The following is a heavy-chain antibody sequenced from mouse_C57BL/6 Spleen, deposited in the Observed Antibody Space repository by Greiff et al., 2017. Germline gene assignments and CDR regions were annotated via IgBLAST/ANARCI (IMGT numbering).Heavy chain of an antibody. J-gene: IGHJ3*01. Sequence: VKLMESGPGLVQPSQCLSITCTVSGFSLTSYGVHWVRQSPGKGLEWLGVIWSGGSTAYNAAFISRLSISKDNSKSQVFFKMNSLHADDTAIDYCARSLYDSAWFAYWGQGTLVTVSA. D-gene: IGHD2-3*01. V-gene: IGHV2-2*01. CDR3: ARSLYDSAWFAY. CDR2: IWSGGST. CDR1: GFSLTSYG.